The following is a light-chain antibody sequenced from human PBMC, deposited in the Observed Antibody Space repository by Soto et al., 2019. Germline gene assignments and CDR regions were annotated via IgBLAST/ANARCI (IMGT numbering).Light chain of an antibody. CDR1: QSVSNSQ. CDR2: GAS. CDR3: QKYGNSQGT. V-gene: IGKV3-20*01. J-gene: IGKJ3*01. Sequence: EIVLTQSPGTLSLSPGERATLSCRASQSVSNSQLAWYQQKPGQAPRLLIYGASRRATGIPDRFSGSGSETDFTLTITRLEPEDFAVYYCQKYGNSQGTFGPGTKVDIK.